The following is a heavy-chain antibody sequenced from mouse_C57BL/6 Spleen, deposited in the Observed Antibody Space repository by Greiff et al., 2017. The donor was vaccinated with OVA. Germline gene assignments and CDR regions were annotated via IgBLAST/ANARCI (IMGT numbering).Heavy chain of an antibody. CDR2: ISGGGGNT. CDR1: GFTFSSYT. CDR3: ARHGDYDVWFAY. V-gene: IGHV5-9*01. D-gene: IGHD2-4*01. Sequence: EVQLVESGGGLVKPGGSLKLSCAASGFTFSSYTMSWVRQTPEKRLEWVATISGGGGNTYYPDSVKGRFTISRDNAKNTLYLQMSSLRSEDTALYYCARHGDYDVWFAYWGQGTLVTVSA. J-gene: IGHJ3*01.